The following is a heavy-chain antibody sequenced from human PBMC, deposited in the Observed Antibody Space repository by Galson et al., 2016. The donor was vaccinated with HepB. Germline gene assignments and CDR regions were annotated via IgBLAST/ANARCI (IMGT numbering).Heavy chain of an antibody. D-gene: IGHD6-19*01. J-gene: IGHJ5*02. V-gene: IGHV4-34*01. CDR1: GESFSSYS. CDR3: ARREGYTSGRYWFDP. CDR2: INHSGTS. Sequence: SETLSLTCAVYGESFSSYSWTWIRQSPGKGLEWIGEINHSGTSHSSPSLKSRVTISVDPSKSQFSLNVSSVTAADTAIYFCARREGYTSGRYWFDPWGPGILVTVSS.